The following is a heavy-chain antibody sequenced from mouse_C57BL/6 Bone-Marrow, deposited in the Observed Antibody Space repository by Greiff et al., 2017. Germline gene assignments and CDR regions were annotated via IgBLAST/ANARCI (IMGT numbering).Heavy chain of an antibody. D-gene: IGHD1-1*01. Sequence: VQLQQPGAELVRPGSSVKLSCKASGYTFTSYWMHWVKQRPIQGLEWIGNIDPSDSETHSNQKFKDKAKLTVDKSSSTAYMQLSSLTSEDSAVYYCLYGTYWGQGTTLTVSS. CDR1: GYTFTSYW. V-gene: IGHV1-52*01. J-gene: IGHJ2*01. CDR3: LYGTY. CDR2: IDPSDSET.